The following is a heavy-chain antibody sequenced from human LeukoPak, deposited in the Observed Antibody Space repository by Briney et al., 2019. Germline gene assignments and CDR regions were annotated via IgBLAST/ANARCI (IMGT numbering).Heavy chain of an antibody. CDR1: GHTFPNFG. J-gene: IGHJ4*02. Sequence: ASVKASCKASGHTFPNFGFNWVRQAPGQGLEWMGWINSYNGKTYYSEKFQGRVTLTTDTSTYTAYMELGSLRSADTAVYYCARVPEVPDYWGQGTLVTVSS. D-gene: IGHD4/OR15-4a*01. V-gene: IGHV1-18*01. CDR2: INSYNGKT. CDR3: ARVPEVPDY.